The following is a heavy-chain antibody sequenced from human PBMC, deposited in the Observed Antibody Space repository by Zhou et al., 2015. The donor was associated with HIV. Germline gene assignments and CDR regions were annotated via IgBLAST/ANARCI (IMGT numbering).Heavy chain of an antibody. CDR2: LYSVGSA. V-gene: IGHV3-53*05. Sequence: EVQLVETGGGLIQPGGSLRLSCAASGFNVSNKYMTWVRQAPGKGLEWVSTLYSVGSAYYADSVRGRFTISRDNSQNTMYLQMRSLRIEDTAVYYCARDVNTNPKKYFDSWGRGTLVTVSS. CDR3: ARDVNTNPKKYFDS. J-gene: IGHJ4*02. D-gene: IGHD3-16*02. CDR1: GFNVSNKY.